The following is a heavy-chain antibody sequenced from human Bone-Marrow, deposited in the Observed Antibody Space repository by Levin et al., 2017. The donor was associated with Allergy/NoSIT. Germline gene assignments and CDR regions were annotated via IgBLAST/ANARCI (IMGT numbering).Heavy chain of an antibody. Sequence: SQTLSLTCSVSGGSITSYYWTWIRQAPGKGLEWIGYISYSGGPTYNPSLTSRVTITADKSKNHFSLKLTSVTAAEMGLCYCTIFLGYCDTSTCYGSWFDPWGQGTLVSVSS. CDR1: GGSITSYY. CDR2: ISYSGGP. J-gene: IGHJ5*02. D-gene: IGHD2/OR15-2a*01. V-gene: IGHV4-59*01. CDR3: TIFLGYCDTSTCYGSWFDP.